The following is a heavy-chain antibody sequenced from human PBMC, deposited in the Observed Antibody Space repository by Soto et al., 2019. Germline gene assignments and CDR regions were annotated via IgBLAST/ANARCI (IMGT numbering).Heavy chain of an antibody. CDR1: GFTFSSYG. Sequence: TGGSLRLSCAASGFTFSSYGMHWVRQAPGKGLEWVAVIWYDGSNKYYADSVKGRFTISRDNSKNTLYLQMNSLRAEDTAVYYCARGGGESTIFGVAYYYGMDVWGQGTTVTVSS. CDR3: ARGGGESTIFGVAYYYGMDV. CDR2: IWYDGSNK. D-gene: IGHD3-3*01. V-gene: IGHV3-33*01. J-gene: IGHJ6*02.